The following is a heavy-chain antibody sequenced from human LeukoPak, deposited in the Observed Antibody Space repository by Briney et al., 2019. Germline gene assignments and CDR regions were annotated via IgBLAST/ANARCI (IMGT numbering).Heavy chain of an antibody. V-gene: IGHV3-23*01. D-gene: IGHD2-8*02. CDR2: ISANGVDT. J-gene: IGHJ5*02. CDR3: AKDVWWSVS. Sequence: PGGSLRLSCAVSGFTFSNHAMTWVRQAPGKGLEWVSAISANGVDTFYAPSVKGRFTISRDNSKNALYLQINSLRAEDTAIYYCAKDVWWSVSWGQGTLVTVSS. CDR1: GFTFSNHA.